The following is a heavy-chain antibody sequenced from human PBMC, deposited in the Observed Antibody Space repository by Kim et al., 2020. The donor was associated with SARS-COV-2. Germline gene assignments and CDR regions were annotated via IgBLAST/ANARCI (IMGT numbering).Heavy chain of an antibody. CDR3: ARRYGSGSASSFDY. D-gene: IGHD3-10*01. Sequence: SQKFQGRVTITRDTSASTAYMELSSLRSEDTAVYYCARRYGSGSASSFDYWGQGTLVTVSS. J-gene: IGHJ4*02. V-gene: IGHV1-3*01.